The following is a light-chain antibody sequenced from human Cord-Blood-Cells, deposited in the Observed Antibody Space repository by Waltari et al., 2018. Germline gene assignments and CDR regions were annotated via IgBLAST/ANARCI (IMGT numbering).Light chain of an antibody. V-gene: IGLV2-23*01. CDR2: EGS. CDR3: CSYAGSSTLV. J-gene: IGLJ2*01. CDR1: SSDVGSYNL. Sequence: QSALTQPASVSGSPGQSLTISCTGTSSDVGSYNLVSLYQQHPGKAPKLMIYEGSKRPSGVSNRFSGSKSGNTASLTISGLQAEDEADYYCCSYAGSSTLVFGGGTKLTVL.